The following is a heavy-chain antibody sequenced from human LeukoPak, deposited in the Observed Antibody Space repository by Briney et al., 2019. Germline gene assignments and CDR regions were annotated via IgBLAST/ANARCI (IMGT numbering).Heavy chain of an antibody. Sequence: SVKVSCKASGGTFSSYAISWVRQAPGQGLEWMGGIIPIFGTANYAQKFQGRVTITADESTSTAYMELSSLRSEDTAVYYCARGRMYSSGPGLYYYGMDVWAKGPRSPSP. CDR3: ARGRMYSSGPGLYYYGMDV. J-gene: IGHJ6*02. CDR1: GGTFSSYA. D-gene: IGHD6-19*01. V-gene: IGHV1-69*01. CDR2: IIPIFGTA.